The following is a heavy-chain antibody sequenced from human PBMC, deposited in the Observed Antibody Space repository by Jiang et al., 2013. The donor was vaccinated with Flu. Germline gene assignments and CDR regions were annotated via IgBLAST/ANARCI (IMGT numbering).Heavy chain of an antibody. Sequence: VQLVESGGGVVQPGRSLRLSCAASGFTFSSYGMHWVRQAPGKGLEWVAVISYDGSNKYYADSVKGRFTISRDNSKNTLYLQMNSLRAEDTAVYYCATPLGCSGGSCYLDYVGP. CDR2: ISYDGSNK. CDR3: ATPLGCSGGSCYLDY. D-gene: IGHD2-15*01. J-gene: IGHJ4*03. V-gene: IGHV3-30*03. CDR1: GFTFSSYG.